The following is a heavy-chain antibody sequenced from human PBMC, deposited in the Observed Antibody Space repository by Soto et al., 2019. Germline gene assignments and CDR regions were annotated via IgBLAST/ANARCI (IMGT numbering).Heavy chain of an antibody. D-gene: IGHD3-22*01. V-gene: IGHV4-38-2*01. Sequence: SETLSLTCAVSGGSISSGYYWGWIRQPPGKGLQWIGNMYHSGNTYYNPSLKSRVTISVDASKNQFSLKLSSVTAADEAVYYCARVSYFDGGGFYHYFDYWGQGTLVTVSS. J-gene: IGHJ4*02. CDR1: GGSISSGYY. CDR3: ARVSYFDGGGFYHYFDY. CDR2: MYHSGNT.